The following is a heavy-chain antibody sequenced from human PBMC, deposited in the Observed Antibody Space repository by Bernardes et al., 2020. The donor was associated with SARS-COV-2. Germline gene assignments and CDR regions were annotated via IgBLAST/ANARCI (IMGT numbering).Heavy chain of an antibody. Sequence: GGSLRLCCEASGFTFNNFGMHWVRQAPGKGLEWVAVISYEGSIQHYADSVKGRFTISRDSSKNTVYLQMNTLRPEDTAVYYCAKLRSVLWIHPYYNAMDAWGQGTTVTVSS. V-gene: IGHV3-30*18. J-gene: IGHJ6*02. CDR1: GFTFNNFG. D-gene: IGHD2-2*01. CDR2: ISYEGSIQ. CDR3: AKLRSVLWIHPYYNAMDA.